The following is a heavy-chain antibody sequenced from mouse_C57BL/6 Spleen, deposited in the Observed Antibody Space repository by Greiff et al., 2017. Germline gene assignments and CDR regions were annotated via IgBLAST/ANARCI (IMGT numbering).Heavy chain of an antibody. CDR3: ARDYGSSYSAWFAY. V-gene: IGHV1-76*01. CDR1: GYTFTDYY. CDR2: IYPGSGNT. Sequence: VQLQQSGAELVRPGASVKLSCKASGYTFTDYYINWVKQRPGQGLEWIARIYPGSGNTYYNEKFKGKATLTAEKSSSTAYMQLSSLTSEDSAVYFCARDYGSSYSAWFAYWGQGTLVTVSA. J-gene: IGHJ3*01. D-gene: IGHD1-1*01.